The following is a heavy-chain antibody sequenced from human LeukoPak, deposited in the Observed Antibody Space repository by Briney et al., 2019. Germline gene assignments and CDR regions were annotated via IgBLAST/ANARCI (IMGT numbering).Heavy chain of an antibody. V-gene: IGHV4-31*03. CDR2: IYYSGST. J-gene: IGHJ4*02. CDR3: ARAEVGHQLLPEGYFDY. CDR1: GGSISSGGYY. Sequence: PSETLSLTCTVSGGSISSGGYYWSWIRQPTEKGLEWMGYIYYSGSTYYNPSLKSRVTISVDTSKNQFSLKLSSVTAADTAVYYCARAEVGHQLLPEGYFDYWGQGTLVTVSS. D-gene: IGHD2-2*01.